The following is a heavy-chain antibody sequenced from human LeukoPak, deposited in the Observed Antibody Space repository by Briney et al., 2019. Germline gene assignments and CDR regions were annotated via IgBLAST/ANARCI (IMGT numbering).Heavy chain of an antibody. D-gene: IGHD1-1*01. CDR1: GDSVSSNSAA. V-gene: IGHV6-1*01. CDR2: TYYRSKWST. CDR3: ARSTGPIDY. Sequence: SQTLSLTCAISGDSVSSNSAAWNWLRQSPSRGLEWLGRTYYRSKWSTYYAVSDKSRIRINRDTPKNQISLQLNSVTPEDTAVYYCARSTGPIDYWGQGTLVTVSS. J-gene: IGHJ4*02.